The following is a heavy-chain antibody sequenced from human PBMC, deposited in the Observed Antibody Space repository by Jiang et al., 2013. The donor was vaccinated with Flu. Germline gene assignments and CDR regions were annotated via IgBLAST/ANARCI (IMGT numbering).Heavy chain of an antibody. D-gene: IGHD3-22*01. CDR1: GGTFSNHA. J-gene: IGHJ4*02. CDR2: IIPILSIT. V-gene: IGHV1-69*04. CDR3: ARRGYSATGSHYYALDY. Sequence: SGAEVKKPGSSVKVSCKASGGTFSNHAVSWVRQAPGQGPEWMGRIIPILSITDYAQKFQGRVTLTADTSTSTAYMELSSLRSEDTAVYYCARRGYSATGSHYYALDYWGQGTLVTVSA.